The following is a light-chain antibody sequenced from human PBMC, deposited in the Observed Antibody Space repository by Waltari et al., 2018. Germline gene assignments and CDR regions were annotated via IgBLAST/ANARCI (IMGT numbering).Light chain of an antibody. J-gene: IGLJ2*01. CDR3: NSYTSSNTFV. CDR1: SSDVGSYSR. Sequence: QSVLTQPPSVSGSPGQSVTISCTGTSSDVGSYSRVSWYQQPPGTAPKLIIYDVTYRPSGVPDRFSGSKSGNTASLTISGLQAEDEADYYCNSYTSSNTFVFGGGTKLTVL. V-gene: IGLV2-18*02. CDR2: DVT.